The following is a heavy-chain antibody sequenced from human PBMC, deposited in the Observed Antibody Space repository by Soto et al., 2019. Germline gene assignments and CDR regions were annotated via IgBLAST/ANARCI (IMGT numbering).Heavy chain of an antibody. Sequence: GESLKISCKGSGYSFTSYWIGWVRQMPGKGLEWMGIIYPGDSDTRYSPSFQGQVTISADKSISTTYLQWSSLKASDTAMYYCARRRYYDSSGYWTYYYGMDVWGQGTTVTVSS. J-gene: IGHJ6*02. CDR2: IYPGDSDT. CDR3: ARRRYYDSSGYWTYYYGMDV. CDR1: GYSFTSYW. D-gene: IGHD3-22*01. V-gene: IGHV5-51*01.